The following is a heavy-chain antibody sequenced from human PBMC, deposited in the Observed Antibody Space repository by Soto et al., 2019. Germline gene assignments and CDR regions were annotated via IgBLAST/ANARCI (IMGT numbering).Heavy chain of an antibody. CDR2: ISASGDRT. CDR1: GFTFISYV. J-gene: IGHJ4*02. D-gene: IGHD1-26*01. CDR3: AKGRPSGSYDY. V-gene: IGHV3-23*01. Sequence: EVQLLESGGGLVQPGGSLRLSCAASGFTFISYVMAWVRQAPGKGLEWVSGISASGDRTYYADSVRGRFTISRDDSKNTLYMHANGLRADDTAVYYCAKGRPSGSYDYWGQGTLVTVSS.